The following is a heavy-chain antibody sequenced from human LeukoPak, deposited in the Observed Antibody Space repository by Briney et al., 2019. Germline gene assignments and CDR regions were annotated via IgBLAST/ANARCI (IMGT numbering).Heavy chain of an antibody. CDR1: GFTFSSFE. D-gene: IGHD5-24*01. CDR2: ISSSGSSI. V-gene: IGHV3-48*03. Sequence: PGGSLRLXCAASGFTFSSFEMDWVRQAPGKGLEWVSYISSSGSSIYYADSVKGRFTISRDNAKNSLYLQMNSLRAEDTAVYYCAGQMATIDYYYYYMDVWGKGATVTVSS. CDR3: AGQMATIDYYYYYMDV. J-gene: IGHJ6*03.